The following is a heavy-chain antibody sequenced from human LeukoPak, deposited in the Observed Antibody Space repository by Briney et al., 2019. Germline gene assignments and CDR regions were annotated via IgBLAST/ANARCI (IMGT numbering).Heavy chain of an antibody. Sequence: ASVKVSCKASGYTFTSYYMHWVRQAPGQGLEWMGIINPSGGSTSYAQKFQGRVTMTRDMSTSTVYMELSSLRSEDTAVYYCARESRIQLWLRYFDYWGQGTLVTVSS. J-gene: IGHJ4*02. D-gene: IGHD5-18*01. CDR2: INPSGGST. V-gene: IGHV1-46*01. CDR3: ARESRIQLWLRYFDY. CDR1: GYTFTSYY.